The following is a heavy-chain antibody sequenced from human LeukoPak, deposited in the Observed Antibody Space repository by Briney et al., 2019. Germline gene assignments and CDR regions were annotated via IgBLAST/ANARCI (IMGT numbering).Heavy chain of an antibody. J-gene: IGHJ3*02. CDR3: ARVPNYYDRGALDI. D-gene: IGHD3-22*01. V-gene: IGHV3-53*01. Sequence: GGSLRLSCAASGFTVSSNYMSWVRQAPGKGLEWVSVIYSGGSTYYADSVKGRFTIPRDNSKNTLYLQMNSLRAEDTAVYYCARVPNYYDRGALDIWGQGTMVTVSS. CDR2: IYSGGST. CDR1: GFTVSSNY.